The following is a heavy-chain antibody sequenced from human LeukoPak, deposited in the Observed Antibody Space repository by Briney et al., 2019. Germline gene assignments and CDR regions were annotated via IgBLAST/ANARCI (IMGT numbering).Heavy chain of an antibody. Sequence: PGGSLRLSCAASGFTFSDYYMSWIRQAPGKGLEWVSYISSSGNTIYYADSVKGRFTISRDNAKNSLYLQMNSLRAEDTAVYYCAKDGRYSGSYFAFDMWGQGTMVTVSS. D-gene: IGHD1-26*01. CDR3: AKDGRYSGSYFAFDM. CDR2: ISSSGNTI. CDR1: GFTFSDYY. V-gene: IGHV3-11*01. J-gene: IGHJ3*02.